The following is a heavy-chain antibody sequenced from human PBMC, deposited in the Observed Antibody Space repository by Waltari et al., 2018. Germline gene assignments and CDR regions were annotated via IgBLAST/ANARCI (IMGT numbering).Heavy chain of an antibody. CDR3: ARDRGRGLYLDT. V-gene: IGHV4-4*02. D-gene: IGHD2-15*01. Sequence: LWNWVRQPPGKGLGWIGQGQGSTGRTNYNPSFASRVTVSLDTYNNQVSLKLTYATAADTAVYYCARDRGRGLYLDTWGPGTLVTVSP. CDR1: L. J-gene: IGHJ4*02. CDR2: GQGSTGRT.